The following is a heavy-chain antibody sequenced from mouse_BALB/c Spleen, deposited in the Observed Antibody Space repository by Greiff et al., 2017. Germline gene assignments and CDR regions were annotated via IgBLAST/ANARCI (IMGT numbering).Heavy chain of an antibody. J-gene: IGHJ1*01. CDR3: ARSPYSYWYFDV. Sequence: VQRVESGPGLVQPSQSLSITCTVSGFSLTSYGVHWVRQSPGKGLEWLGVIWSGGSTDYNAAFISRLSISKDNSKSQVFFKMNSLQADDTAIYYCARSPYSYWYFDVWGAGTTVTVSS. D-gene: IGHD2-10*01. V-gene: IGHV2-4-1*01. CDR1: GFSLTSYG. CDR2: IWSGGST.